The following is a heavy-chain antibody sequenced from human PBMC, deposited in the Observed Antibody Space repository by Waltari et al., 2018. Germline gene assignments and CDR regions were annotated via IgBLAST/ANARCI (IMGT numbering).Heavy chain of an antibody. D-gene: IGHD5-18*01. CDR2: SRSKVNSYAT. V-gene: IGHV3-73*02. Sequence: EVQLVESGGGLVQPGGSLKLSCAASGFTFSGSAMHWVRQASGTGLEWVGRSRSKVNSYATTYAASVKRRFTISRDDSKNTAYLQMNSLKREDTAVYYCTSAYSYAYDPYGMDVWVRGTTVTVSS. J-gene: IGHJ6*02. CDR1: GFTFSGSA. CDR3: TSAYSYAYDPYGMDV.